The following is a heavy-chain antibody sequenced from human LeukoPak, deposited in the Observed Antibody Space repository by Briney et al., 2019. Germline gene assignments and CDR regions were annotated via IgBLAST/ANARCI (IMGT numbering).Heavy chain of an antibody. CDR3: ARCGYDYIWGSYRQYYFDY. Sequence: SETLSLTCTVSGGSISSSSYYWGWIRQPPGKGLEWIGSIYYSGSTYYNPSLKSRVTISVDTSKNQFSLKLSSVTAADTAVYYCARCGYDYIWGSYRQYYFDYRGQGTLDTVSS. J-gene: IGHJ4*02. V-gene: IGHV4-39*01. D-gene: IGHD3-16*02. CDR2: IYYSGST. CDR1: GGSISSSSYY.